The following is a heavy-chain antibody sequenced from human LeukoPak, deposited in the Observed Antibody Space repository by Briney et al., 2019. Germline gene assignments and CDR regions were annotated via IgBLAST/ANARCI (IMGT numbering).Heavy chain of an antibody. D-gene: IGHD3-3*01. Sequence: GGSLRLSCAAFGFTFSSYAISWVRQAPGKGLEWVSAISGSGGSTYYADSVKGRFTISRDNSKNTLYLQMNSLRAEDTAVYYCAKDPLNYDFWSGYPHYFDYWGQGTLVTVSS. CDR3: AKDPLNYDFWSGYPHYFDY. V-gene: IGHV3-23*01. J-gene: IGHJ4*02. CDR2: ISGSGGST. CDR1: GFTFSSYA.